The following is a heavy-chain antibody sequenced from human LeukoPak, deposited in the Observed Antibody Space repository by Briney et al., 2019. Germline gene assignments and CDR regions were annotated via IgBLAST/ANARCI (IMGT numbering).Heavy chain of an antibody. CDR3: ARHRPGYSSSRFDP. CDR1: GGSISSYY. V-gene: IGHV4-59*08. D-gene: IGHD6-19*01. CDR2: IYYSGST. J-gene: IGHJ5*02. Sequence: SETLSLTCTVSGGSISSYYWSWIRQPPGKGLEWIGYIYYSGSTNYNPSLKSRVTISVDTSKNQFSLKLSSVTAADTAVYYCARHRPGYSSSRFDPWGQGTLVTVSS.